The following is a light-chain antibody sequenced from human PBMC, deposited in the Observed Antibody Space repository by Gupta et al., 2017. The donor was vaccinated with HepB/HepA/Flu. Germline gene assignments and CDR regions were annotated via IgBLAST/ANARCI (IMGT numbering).Light chain of an antibody. Sequence: DHVMTQSPLSLPVTPGEPASISCRSSQSLLHSNGYNYLDWYLQKPGQSPQLLIYLGANRASGVPDRFSCSGSGTDFTLKISRVEAEDVGVYYCMQALQTPRSFGQGTKLEIK. CDR2: LGA. CDR1: QSLLHSNGYNY. V-gene: IGKV2-28*01. CDR3: MQALQTPRS. J-gene: IGKJ2*04.